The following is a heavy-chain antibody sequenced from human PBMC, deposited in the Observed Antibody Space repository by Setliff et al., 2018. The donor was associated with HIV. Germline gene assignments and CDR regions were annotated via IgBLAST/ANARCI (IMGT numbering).Heavy chain of an antibody. V-gene: IGHV4-34*01. CDR1: GAGGVYGGGSLTGYN. D-gene: IGHD2-2*01. CDR3: ARGLGGYCSSVSCYEADH. Sequence: SETLSLTCAVSGAGGVYGGGSLTGYNWAWIRQSPGTGLQWIGEINDSGSTNYNPSLKSRVTVSPDTSKNQFSLKLRSVTAADTAVYYCARGLGGYCSSVSCYEADHWGQGTLVTVSS. J-gene: IGHJ5*02. CDR2: INDSGST.